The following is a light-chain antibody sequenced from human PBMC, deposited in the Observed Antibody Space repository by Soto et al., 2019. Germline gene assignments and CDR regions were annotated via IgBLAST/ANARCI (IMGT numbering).Light chain of an antibody. Sequence: EIVLTQSPGTLSLSPGETVTLSCRASQSISSNYVAWFQHKPGQAPRLLIYGASSRAPGIPERFSGSGSGTDFSLTIHRLEPEDSAVFYCQQYGYPQLTFGGGTKVEIK. CDR1: QSISSNY. J-gene: IGKJ4*01. CDR3: QQYGYPQLT. CDR2: GAS. V-gene: IGKV3-20*01.